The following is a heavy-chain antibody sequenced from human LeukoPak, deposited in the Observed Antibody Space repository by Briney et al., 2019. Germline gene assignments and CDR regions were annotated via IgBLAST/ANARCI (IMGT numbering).Heavy chain of an antibody. J-gene: IGHJ4*02. CDR2: ISGSGGST. CDR1: GFTFSSYA. CDR3: AKDRWGISITMI. Sequence: GGPLRLSCAASGFTFSSYAMSWVRQAPGKGLEWVSAISGSGGSTYYADSVKGRFTISGDNSKNPLYLQMNSLRAEDTAVYYCAKDRWGISITMIGGQGTLVTVSS. V-gene: IGHV3-23*01. D-gene: IGHD3-22*01.